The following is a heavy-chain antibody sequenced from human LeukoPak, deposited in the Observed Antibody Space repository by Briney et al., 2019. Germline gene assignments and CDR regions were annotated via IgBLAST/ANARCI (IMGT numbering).Heavy chain of an antibody. CDR2: IYSGGNT. CDR3: ARGSGSGSYYRNPIDY. D-gene: IGHD3-10*01. V-gene: IGHV3-53*01. CDR1: GFTVSSSY. J-gene: IGHJ4*02. Sequence: GGSLRLSCAASGFTVSSSYMSWVRQAPGKGLEWVSVIYSGGNTYYGDSVKGRFTISRDNSKNTLYLQMNSLRAEDSAVYYCARGSGSGSYYRNPIDYWGQGTLVTVSS.